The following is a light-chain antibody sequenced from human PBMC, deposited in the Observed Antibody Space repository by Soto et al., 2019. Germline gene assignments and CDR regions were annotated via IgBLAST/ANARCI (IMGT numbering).Light chain of an antibody. V-gene: IGLV2-14*01. CDR2: EVS. J-gene: IGLJ3*02. CDR3: SSYTISTTWL. Sequence: QSVLTQPASVSGSPGQSITISCAGTTSDVGAYNYVSWYQQHPGKAPRLIIYEVSNRPSGVSNRFSGSKSGNTASLTMSGLQAEDEGDYYCSSYTISTTWLFGGGTKVTVL. CDR1: TSDVGAYNY.